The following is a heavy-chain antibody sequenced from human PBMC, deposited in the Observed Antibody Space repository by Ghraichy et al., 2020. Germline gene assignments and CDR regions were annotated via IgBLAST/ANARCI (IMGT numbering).Heavy chain of an antibody. CDR2: VYYNGNT. CDR1: GGSIRSYY. D-gene: IGHD5-18*01. CDR3: ARRGRGYSLYFYGLEI. Sequence: SETLSLTCTVSGGSIRSYYWSWIRHPPGKGLEWIGYVYYNGNTDYSPSLKSRASISVDTSKNQVSLRLTSVTAADTAVYYCARRGRGYSLYFYGLEIWGQGTTVTVSS. V-gene: IGHV4-59*08. J-gene: IGHJ6*02.